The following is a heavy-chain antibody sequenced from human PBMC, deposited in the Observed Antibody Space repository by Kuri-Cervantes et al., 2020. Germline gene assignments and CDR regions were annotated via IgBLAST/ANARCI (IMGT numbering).Heavy chain of an antibody. CDR2: ISYDGSNK. Sequence: GESLKISCAASGFTFSNYAMSWVRQAPGKGLEWVAVISYDGSNKYYADSVKGRFTISRDNSKNTLYLQMNSLRAEDTAVYYCARDRCSSTSCYMDCYYYGMDVWGQGTTVTVSS. CDR3: ARDRCSSTSCYMDCYYYGMDV. J-gene: IGHJ6*02. CDR1: GFTFSNYA. D-gene: IGHD2-2*02. V-gene: IGHV3-30-3*01.